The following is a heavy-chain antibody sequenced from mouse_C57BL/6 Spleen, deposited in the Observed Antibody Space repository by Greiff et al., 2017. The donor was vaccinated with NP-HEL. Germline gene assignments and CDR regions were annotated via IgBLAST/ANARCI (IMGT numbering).Heavy chain of an antibody. CDR3: ASNGYGSSYEPDY. CDR1: GFTFSDYG. J-gene: IGHJ2*01. D-gene: IGHD1-1*01. V-gene: IGHV5-17*01. Sequence: EVMLVESGGGLVKPGGSLKLSCAASGFTFSDYGMHWVRQAPEKGLEWVAYISSGSSTIYYADTVKGRFTISRDNAKNTLFLQMTSLRSEDTAMYYCASNGYGSSYEPDYWGQGTTLTVSS. CDR2: ISSGSSTI.